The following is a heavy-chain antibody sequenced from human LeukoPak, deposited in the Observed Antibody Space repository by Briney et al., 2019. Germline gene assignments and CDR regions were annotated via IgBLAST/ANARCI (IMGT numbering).Heavy chain of an antibody. D-gene: IGHD3-22*01. CDR2: ISSSSSYI. CDR1: GFTFSNYA. V-gene: IGHV3-21*01. J-gene: IGHJ4*02. CDR3: ARDRYYDSSGYLDY. Sequence: PGGSLRLSCAASGFTFSNYAISWVRQAPGKGLEWVSSISSSSSYIYYADSVKGRFTISRDNAKNSLYLQMNSLRAEDTAVYYCARDRYYDSSGYLDYWGQGTLVTVSS.